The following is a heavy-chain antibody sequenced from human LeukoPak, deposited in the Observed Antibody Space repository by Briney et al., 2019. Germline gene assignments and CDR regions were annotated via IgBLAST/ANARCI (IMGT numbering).Heavy chain of an antibody. V-gene: IGHV3-23*01. CDR1: GFTFSSYA. D-gene: IGHD6-6*01. J-gene: IGHJ2*01. Sequence: GGALRLSCAASGFTFSSYAMSWVRQAPGKGREGVSLFSGSAGTTYSPHSVFGRFTISTHDSKNTLYLQMNSLRAKDTALYYCAMYSSSQVWYFDLWGRGTLVTVSS. CDR3: AMYSSSQVWYFDL. CDR2: FSGSAGTT.